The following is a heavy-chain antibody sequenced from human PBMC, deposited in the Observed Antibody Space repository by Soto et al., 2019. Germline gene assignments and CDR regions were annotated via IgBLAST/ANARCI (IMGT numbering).Heavy chain of an antibody. D-gene: IGHD6-6*01. CDR3: ARLAVSSIAARPEYYFDY. CDR2: IYPGDSDT. Sequence: LGESLKISCKGSGYSFTSYWIGWVRQMPGKGLEWMGIIYPGDSDTRYSPSFQGQVTISADKSISTAYLQWSSLKASDTAMYYCARLAVSSIAARPEYYFDYWGQGTLVTVSS. CDR1: GYSFTSYW. V-gene: IGHV5-51*01. J-gene: IGHJ4*02.